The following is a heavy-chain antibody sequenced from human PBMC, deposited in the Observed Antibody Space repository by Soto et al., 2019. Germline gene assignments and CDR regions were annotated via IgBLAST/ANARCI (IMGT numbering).Heavy chain of an antibody. CDR2: ISGSGGST. J-gene: IGHJ4*02. V-gene: IGHV3-23*01. D-gene: IGHD2-21*02. CDR3: AKAPYCGGDCYPTPFDY. Sequence: EVQLLESGGGLVQPGGSLRLSCAASGFTFSSYAMSWVRQAPGKGLEWVSAISGSGGSTYYADSVKGRFTISRDNSKNTLYLQMNSLRAEDTAVYYCAKAPYCGGDCYPTPFDYWGQGTLVTVSS. CDR1: GFTFSSYA.